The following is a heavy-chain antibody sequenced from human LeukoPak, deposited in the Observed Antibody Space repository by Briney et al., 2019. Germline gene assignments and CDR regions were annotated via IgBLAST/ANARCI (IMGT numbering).Heavy chain of an antibody. V-gene: IGHV5-51*01. Sequence: GESLKISCKGSGYSFTSYWIGWVRQMPGKGLEWMGIIYPGDSDTRYSPSFQGQVTISADRSISTAYLQWSSLKASDTAMYYCARHGGATYGSNLNPFDYWGQGTLVTVSS. J-gene: IGHJ4*02. CDR1: GYSFTSYW. D-gene: IGHD1-26*01. CDR3: ARHGGATYGSNLNPFDY. CDR2: IYPGDSDT.